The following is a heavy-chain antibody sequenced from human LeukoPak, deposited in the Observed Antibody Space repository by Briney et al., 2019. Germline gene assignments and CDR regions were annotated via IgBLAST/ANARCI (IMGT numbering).Heavy chain of an antibody. CDR2: VYHSGST. Sequence: HPGGSLRLSCAASGFTYSSFWMSWVHQAPGKGLEWIGSVYHSGSTFYNPSLESRVTISVDTSKNQFSLKLSSVTAADTAVYYCARDPKYSSGVYWGQGTLVTVSS. CDR1: GFTYSSFWM. CDR3: ARDPKYSSGVY. J-gene: IGHJ4*02. V-gene: IGHV4-38-2*02. D-gene: IGHD6-19*01.